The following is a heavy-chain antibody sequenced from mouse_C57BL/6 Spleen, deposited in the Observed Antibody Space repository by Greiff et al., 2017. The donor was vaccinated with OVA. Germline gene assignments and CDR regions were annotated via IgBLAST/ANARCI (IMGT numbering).Heavy chain of an antibody. CDR2: IDPSDSYT. CDR3: ARYYYGSNYFDY. Sequence: VQLQQPGAELVRPGTSVKLSCKASGYTFTSYWMHWVKQRPGQGLEWIGVIDPSDSYTNYNQKFKGKATLTVDTSSSTAYMQLSSLTSEDSAVYYCARYYYGSNYFDYWGKGTTLTVSS. J-gene: IGHJ2*01. CDR1: GYTFTSYW. V-gene: IGHV1-59*01. D-gene: IGHD1-1*01.